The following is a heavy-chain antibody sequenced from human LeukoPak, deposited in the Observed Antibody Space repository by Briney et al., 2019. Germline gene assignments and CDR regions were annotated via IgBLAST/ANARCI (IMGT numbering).Heavy chain of an antibody. V-gene: IGHV3-7*04. Sequence: QPGGSLRLSCAASGLTFSSYWMSWVRQAPGKGLEWVANIKQDESEKHYVDSVKGRFTISRDNAKNSLYLQMNILRADDTAVYYCAKAGRRDSVFDYWGQGSLVTVSS. CDR3: AKAGRRDSVFDY. CDR2: IKQDESEK. J-gene: IGHJ4*02. CDR1: GLTFSSYW. D-gene: IGHD3-10*01.